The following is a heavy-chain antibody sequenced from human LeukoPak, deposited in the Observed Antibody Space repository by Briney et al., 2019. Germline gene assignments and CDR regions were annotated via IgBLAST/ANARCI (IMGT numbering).Heavy chain of an antibody. D-gene: IGHD4-23*01. CDR2: ISSISSYI. J-gene: IGHJ4*02. V-gene: IGHV3-11*06. Sequence: GGSLRLSCVASRFTFRDYYLRWIRRAPGKGLEWVSYISSISSYIDYADSLKGRFTISRDNAKNSLHLQMKRLRAEDTAVYYCARVTRHGGHFDYWGQGNPVTVSS. CDR3: ARVTRHGGHFDY. CDR1: RFTFRDYY.